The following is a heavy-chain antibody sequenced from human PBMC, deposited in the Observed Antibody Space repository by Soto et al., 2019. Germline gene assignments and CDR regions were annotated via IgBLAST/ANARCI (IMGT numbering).Heavy chain of an antibody. Sequence: GGSLRLSCAASGFTFSDYYMSWVRQAPGKGLEWVAVISYDGSNKYYADSVKGRFTISRDNSKNTLYLQMNSLRAEDTAVYYCARDARYTAMVHYYYYGMDVWGQGTTVTVSS. J-gene: IGHJ6*02. V-gene: IGHV3-30-3*01. CDR1: GFTFSDYY. D-gene: IGHD5-18*01. CDR3: ARDARYTAMVHYYYYGMDV. CDR2: ISYDGSNK.